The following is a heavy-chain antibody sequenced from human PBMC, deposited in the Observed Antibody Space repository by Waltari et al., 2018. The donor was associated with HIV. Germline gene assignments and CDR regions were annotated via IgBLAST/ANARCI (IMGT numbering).Heavy chain of an antibody. CDR1: GGSFSGYY. Sequence: QVQLQQWGAGLLKPSETLSLACAVYGGSFSGYYWSWIRQPPGKGLEWIGEINHSGSTNYNPSRKSRVTISVDTSKNQFSLKLSSVTAADTAVYYCATDGVVPAAYWGQGTLVTVSS. D-gene: IGHD2-2*01. CDR2: INHSGST. J-gene: IGHJ4*02. V-gene: IGHV4-34*01. CDR3: ATDGVVPAAY.